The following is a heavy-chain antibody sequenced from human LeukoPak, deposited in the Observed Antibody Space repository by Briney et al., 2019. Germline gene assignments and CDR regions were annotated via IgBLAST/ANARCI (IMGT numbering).Heavy chain of an antibody. CDR1: GFTFSTYA. D-gene: IGHD6-13*01. CDR2: ISNSGDTT. J-gene: IGHJ4*02. CDR3: AKGASSTALVTLYY. V-gene: IGHV3-23*01. Sequence: PGGSLTLSCAGSGFTFSTYAMTWVRQAPGEGLEWVSAISNSGDTTYYADSVKGRFSISRDSSKNTLFLQMNSLRAEDTAVYYCAKGASSTALVTLYYWGQGTLVTVSS.